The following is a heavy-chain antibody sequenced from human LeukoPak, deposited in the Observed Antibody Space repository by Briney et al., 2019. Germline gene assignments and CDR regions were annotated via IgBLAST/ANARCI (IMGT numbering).Heavy chain of an antibody. V-gene: IGHV3-23*01. Sequence: GGSLRLSCAASGFTFSSYAMSWVRQAPGKGLEWVSAISGSGGSTYYADSVKGRFTISRDNSKKTLYLQMNSLRAEDTAVYYCAKAPLSGSYFPYYFDYWGQGTLVTVSS. CDR3: AKAPLSGSYFPYYFDY. CDR2: ISGSGGST. J-gene: IGHJ4*02. CDR1: GFTFSSYA. D-gene: IGHD1-26*01.